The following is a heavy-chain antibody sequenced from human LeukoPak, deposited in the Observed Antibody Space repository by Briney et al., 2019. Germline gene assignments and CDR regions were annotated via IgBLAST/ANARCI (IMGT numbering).Heavy chain of an antibody. CDR2: INPNNGGT. D-gene: IGHD3-22*01. Sequence: GASVKVSCKASGYTFTGYYIHWVRQAPGQGLEWMGRINPNNGGTNYAQKFQGRVTMTRDMSMSTAYMESSRLRSDDTAVYYCAGEDNSSGYRPFDIWGQGTMVTVPS. CDR3: AGEDNSSGYRPFDI. CDR1: GYTFTGYY. J-gene: IGHJ3*02. V-gene: IGHV1-2*06.